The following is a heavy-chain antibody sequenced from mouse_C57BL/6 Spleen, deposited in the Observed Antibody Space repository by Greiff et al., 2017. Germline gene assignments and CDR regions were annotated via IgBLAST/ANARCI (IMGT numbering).Heavy chain of an antibody. CDR2: INPSSGYT. CDR3: GIYYEFFFDD. D-gene: IGHD2-4*01. CDR1: GYTFTSYW. J-gene: IGHJ2*01. V-gene: IGHV1-7*01. Sequence: VQLQQSGAELAKPGASVKLSCKASGYTFTSYWMHWVKQRPGQGLEWIGYINPSSGYTKFNQKFKDKDTLTADKSSSTAYMQLSSLTYEDSAVYYCGIYYEFFFDDWGQGTTLTVSS.